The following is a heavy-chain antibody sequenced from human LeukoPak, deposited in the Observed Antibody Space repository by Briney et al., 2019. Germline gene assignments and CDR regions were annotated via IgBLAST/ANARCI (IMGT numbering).Heavy chain of an antibody. CDR3: ARAAIWNNYHYPFDV. Sequence: SETLSLTCTVSGGSFTSGSDYWSWIRQPAGKRLEWIGHIDTSGSSTFNPSLKSRVTMSLDTSRNEFYLKLNSVAAADTAIYYCARAAIWNNYHYPFDVWGLGTTVSVSS. CDR2: IDTSGSS. D-gene: IGHD3-10*01. J-gene: IGHJ3*01. CDR1: GGSFTSGSDY. V-gene: IGHV4-61*09.